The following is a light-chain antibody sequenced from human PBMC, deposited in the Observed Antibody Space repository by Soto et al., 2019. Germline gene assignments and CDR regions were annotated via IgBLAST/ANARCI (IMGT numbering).Light chain of an antibody. Sequence: EIVLTQSPATLSLSPGERVTLSCRASQRVSSYLAWYQQKPGQAPRLLIYDASNRATGIPARFSGSGSGTDFTLTISSLEPEDFAVYFCQQRSNWPLITFGQGTRLEI. CDR1: QRVSSY. CDR2: DAS. J-gene: IGKJ5*01. V-gene: IGKV3-11*01. CDR3: QQRSNWPLIT.